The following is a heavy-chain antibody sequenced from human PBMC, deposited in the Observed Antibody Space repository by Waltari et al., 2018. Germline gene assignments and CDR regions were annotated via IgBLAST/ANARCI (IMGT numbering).Heavy chain of an antibody. V-gene: IGHV3-53*01. Sequence: EVQLVESGGGLIQPGGSLRLSCAAPGFTVSSNYMSWVRQAPGKGLEWVSVIYSGGSTYYADSVKGRFTISRDNSKNTLYLQMNSLRAEDTAVYYCARDGKANTDYFDYWGQGTLVTVSS. CDR1: GFTVSSNY. J-gene: IGHJ4*02. D-gene: IGHD1-1*01. CDR2: IYSGGST. CDR3: ARDGKANTDYFDY.